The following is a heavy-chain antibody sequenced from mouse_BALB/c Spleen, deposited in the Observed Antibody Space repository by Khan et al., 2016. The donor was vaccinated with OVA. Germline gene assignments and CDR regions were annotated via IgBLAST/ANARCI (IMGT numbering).Heavy chain of an antibody. CDR2: IWGGGGT. CDR1: GFSLSSYN. V-gene: IGHV2-6-4*01. CDR3: ARAYYRCDGYYAMDY. D-gene: IGHD2-14*01. Sequence: QVQLKESGPGLVAPSQSLSITCTVSGFSLSSYNIHWVRQPPGKGLEWLGMIWGGGGTDYNTTLKIRLSISKDNSKSQVFLKMNSLQTDDTAMYYCARAYYRCDGYYAMDYWGQGTSVTVSS. J-gene: IGHJ4*01.